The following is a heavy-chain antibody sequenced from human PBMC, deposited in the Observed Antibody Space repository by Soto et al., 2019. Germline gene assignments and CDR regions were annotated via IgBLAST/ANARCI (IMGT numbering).Heavy chain of an antibody. D-gene: IGHD6-19*01. CDR3: ARELRSAVADQPSYNSGMDV. CDR1: GYPFTSYG. CDR2: ISAYNGNT. Sequence: ASVKVSCKASGYPFTSYGISWVRQAPGQGLEWMGWISAYNGNTNYAQKLQGRVTMTTDTTTSTAYMELRSLRSDDTAVYYCARELRSAVADQPSYNSGMDVLGQGTTVTVAS. J-gene: IGHJ6*02. V-gene: IGHV1-18*04.